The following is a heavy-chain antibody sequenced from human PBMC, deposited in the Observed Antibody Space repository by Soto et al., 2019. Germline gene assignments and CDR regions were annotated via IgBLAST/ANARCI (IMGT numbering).Heavy chain of an antibody. CDR2: ISSSGSTI. V-gene: IGHV3-11*01. CDR1: GFTFSDYY. D-gene: IGHD3-3*01. Sequence: QVQLVESGGGLVKPGGSLRLSCAASGFTFSDYYMSWIRQAPGKGLEWVSYISSSGSTIYYADSVKGRFTISRDNAKNLLYLPMNSLRAEDTAVYYCARCGRDFWSCSMPFDYWGQGTLVTVSS. CDR3: ARCGRDFWSCSMPFDY. J-gene: IGHJ4*02.